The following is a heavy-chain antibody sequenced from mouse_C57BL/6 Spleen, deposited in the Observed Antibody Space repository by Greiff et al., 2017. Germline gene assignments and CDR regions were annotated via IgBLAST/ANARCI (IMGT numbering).Heavy chain of an antibody. D-gene: IGHD1-1*01. CDR2: IYPSDSET. Sequence: QVQLQQPGAELVRPGSSVKLSCKASGYTFTSYWMDWVKQRPGQGLEWIGNIYPSDSETHYNQKFKDKATLTVDKSSSTAYMQLSSLTSEDSAVYYCARPYYYGSSYGFAYWGQGTLVTVSA. J-gene: IGHJ3*01. V-gene: IGHV1-61*01. CDR1: GYTFTSYW. CDR3: ARPYYYGSSYGFAY.